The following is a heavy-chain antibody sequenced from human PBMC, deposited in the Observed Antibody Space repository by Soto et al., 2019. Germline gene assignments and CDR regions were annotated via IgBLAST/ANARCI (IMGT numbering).Heavy chain of an antibody. V-gene: IGHV1-58*01. CDR2: ILVGRGNT. J-gene: IGHJ4*02. Sequence: GASVKVSCKASGFTFSSSAVQWVRQARGQRLEWIGWILVGRGNTNYAQKFQERVTITRDMSTSTTYVELSSLRSEDTAVYYCAAENVGFHYDSYFDYWGQGTLVTVSS. CDR1: GFTFSSSA. CDR3: AAENVGFHYDSYFDY. D-gene: IGHD3-22*01.